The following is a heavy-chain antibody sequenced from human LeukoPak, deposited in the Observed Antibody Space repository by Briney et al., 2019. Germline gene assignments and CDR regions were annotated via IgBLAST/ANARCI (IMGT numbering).Heavy chain of an antibody. CDR1: GFTFSAYN. Sequence: PGGSLRLSCAGSGFTFSAYNMNWVRQAPGKGLEWVSSISCSSSTIYYADSVKGRITISRDNAKNSLYLQMNSLRAEDTAVYYCARGTGGDFDYWGQGTLVTVSS. J-gene: IGHJ4*02. CDR2: ISCSSSTI. CDR3: ARGTGGDFDY. V-gene: IGHV3-48*04.